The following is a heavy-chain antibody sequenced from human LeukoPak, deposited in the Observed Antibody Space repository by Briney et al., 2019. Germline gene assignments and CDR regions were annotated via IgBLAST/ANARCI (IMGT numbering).Heavy chain of an antibody. CDR3: VKITSVTGGDC. V-gene: IGHV3-64D*09. CDR1: GFTFSAYA. CDR2: ISNNGGSP. Sequence: GGSLRLSCSASGFTFSAYAMYWVRQAPGKGLEYVSGISNNGGSPSYADSVKGRFTISRDNSKNTLYLQMSSLRAEDTAVYYCVKITSVTGGDCWGQGTRLTVSS. J-gene: IGHJ4*02. D-gene: IGHD1-1*01.